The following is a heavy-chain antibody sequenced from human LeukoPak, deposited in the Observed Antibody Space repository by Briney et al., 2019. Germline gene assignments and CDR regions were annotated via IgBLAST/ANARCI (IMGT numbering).Heavy chain of an antibody. J-gene: IGHJ3*02. CDR2: ISGSGGST. CDR1: GFTFSSYA. Sequence: GGSLRLSCAASGFTFSSYAMSWVRQAPGKGLEWVSAISGSGGSTYYADSVKGRFTISRDNSKNTLYLQMNSLRAEDTAVYYCAKDPGYDIFAGGAFDIWGQGTMVTVSS. CDR3: AKDPGYDIFAGGAFDI. D-gene: IGHD3-9*01. V-gene: IGHV3-23*01.